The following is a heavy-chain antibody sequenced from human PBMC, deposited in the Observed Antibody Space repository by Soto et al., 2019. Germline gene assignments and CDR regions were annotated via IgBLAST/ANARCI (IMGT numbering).Heavy chain of an antibody. J-gene: IGHJ4*02. CDR1: VGTFSSYA. V-gene: IGHV1-69*12. D-gene: IGHD2-15*01. CDR3: ARESRYCSGGSCYFLPGIDY. CDR2: IIPIFGTA. Sequence: QVQLVQSGAEVKKPGSSVKVSCKASVGTFSSYAISWVRQAPGQGLDWMGGIIPIFGTANYAQKFQGRVTITADECTSTAYMELSSLRYEDTAVYYCARESRYCSGGSCYFLPGIDYWGQGTLVTVSS.